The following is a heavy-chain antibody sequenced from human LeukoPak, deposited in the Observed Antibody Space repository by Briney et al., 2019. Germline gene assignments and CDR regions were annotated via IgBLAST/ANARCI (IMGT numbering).Heavy chain of an antibody. CDR1: GFTFSSYA. J-gene: IGHJ4*02. CDR2: ISGSGGST. V-gene: IGHV3-23*01. D-gene: IGHD2-8*01. CDR3: ARVYCTNGVRHLDY. Sequence: PGGSLRLSRATSGFTFSSYAMSWVRQAPGKGLEWVSVISGSGGSTYYADSVKGRFTISRDNSKNTLFLQMNSLRAEDTAVYYCARVYCTNGVRHLDYWGQGTLVTVSS.